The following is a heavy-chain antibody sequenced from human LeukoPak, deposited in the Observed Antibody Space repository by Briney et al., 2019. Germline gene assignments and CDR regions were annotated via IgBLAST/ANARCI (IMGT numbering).Heavy chain of an antibody. D-gene: IGHD5-12*01. CDR1: GFTFSSYE. CDR2: ISSSGSTI. J-gene: IGHJ4*02. CDR3: ARDRRLRGYTDIYYFDY. Sequence: PGGSLRLSCAPSGFTFSSYEMNWVRQAPGKGLECVSYISSSGSTIYYADSVKCRFTISRDNAKNSLYLQMNSLRAEETAVYYCARDRRLRGYTDIYYFDYWGQGNLVTVSS. V-gene: IGHV3-48*03.